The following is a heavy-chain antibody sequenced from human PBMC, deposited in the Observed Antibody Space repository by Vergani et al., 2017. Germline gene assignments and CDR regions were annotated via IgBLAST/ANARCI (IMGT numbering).Heavy chain of an antibody. D-gene: IGHD7-27*01. V-gene: IGHV1-24*01. CDR3: ATASPTTKPRPTLTGEGHYYYGMDV. CDR2: FDPEDGET. CDR1: GYTLTELS. J-gene: IGHJ6*02. Sequence: QVQLVQSGAEVKKPGASVKVSCKVSGYTLTELSMHWVRQAPGKGLEWMGGFDPEDGETIYAQKFQGRVTMTEDTSTDTAYMELSSLRSEDTAVYYCATASPTTKPRPTLTGEGHYYYGMDVWGQGTTVTVSS.